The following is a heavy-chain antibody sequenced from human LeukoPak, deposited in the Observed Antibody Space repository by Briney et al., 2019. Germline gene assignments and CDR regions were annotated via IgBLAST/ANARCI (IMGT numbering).Heavy chain of an antibody. D-gene: IGHD4-11*01. CDR1: GFTFTSYY. V-gene: IGHV1-46*01. Sequence: GGSLRLSCAASGFTFTSYYMHWVRQAPGQGLEWMGIINPSGGSTNYAQKFQGRVTMTRDMSTSTVYMELSSLRSEDTAVYYCTRDYSIYYYMDVWGKGTTVTVSS. CDR2: INPSGGST. CDR3: TRDYSIYYYMDV. J-gene: IGHJ6*03.